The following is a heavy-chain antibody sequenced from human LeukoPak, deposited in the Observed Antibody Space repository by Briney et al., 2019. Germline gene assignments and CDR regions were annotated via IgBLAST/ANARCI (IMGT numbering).Heavy chain of an antibody. J-gene: IGHJ6*03. CDR3: AGGREYYGSGSYYNQHYYYYMDV. CDR1: GFTFSSYS. V-gene: IGHV3-21*01. Sequence: GGSLRLSCAATGFTFSSYSMNWVRQAPGKGLEWVSSISSSSSYIYYADSVKGRFTISRDNAKNSLYLQMNSLRAEDTAVYYCAGGREYYGSGSYYNQHYYYYMDVWGKGTTVTVSS. CDR2: ISSSSSYI. D-gene: IGHD3-10*01.